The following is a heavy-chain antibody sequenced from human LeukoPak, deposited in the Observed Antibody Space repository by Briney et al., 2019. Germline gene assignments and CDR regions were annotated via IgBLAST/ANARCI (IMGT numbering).Heavy chain of an antibody. CDR1: GYTFTSYY. Sequence: ASVKVSCKASGYTFTSYYMHWVRQAPGQGLEWMGIINPSGGSTSYAQKFQGRVTMTRDMSTSTVYMELSSLRSEDTAVYYCARDVTSRAVTWRRDYYYYYYMDVWGKGTTVTVSS. D-gene: IGHD3-16*01. CDR3: ARDVTSRAVTWRRDYYYYYYMDV. CDR2: INPSGGST. J-gene: IGHJ6*03. V-gene: IGHV1-46*01.